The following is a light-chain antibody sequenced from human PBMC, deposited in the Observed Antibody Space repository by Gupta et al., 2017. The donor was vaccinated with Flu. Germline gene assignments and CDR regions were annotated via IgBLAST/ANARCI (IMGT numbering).Light chain of an antibody. Sequence: DIVMTQSPDSLAVSLSERATINCKSSQSVLYSSNDKNYLAWYQQKPGQPPKLLISWASTRESGVPDRFSGSGSGTDFTLTISSLQAEDVAVYYCQQYDRSPFTFGQGTQLEIK. CDR1: QSVLYSSNDKNY. CDR2: WAS. J-gene: IGKJ5*01. CDR3: QQYDRSPFT. V-gene: IGKV4-1*01.